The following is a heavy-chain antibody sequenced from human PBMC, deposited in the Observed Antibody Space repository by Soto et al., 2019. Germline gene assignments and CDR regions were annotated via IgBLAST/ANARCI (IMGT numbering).Heavy chain of an antibody. J-gene: IGHJ1*01. Sequence: QLQLQESGPGLVKPSETLSLTCTVSGGSIRSSSYYWGWIRQPPGKGLEWIGSIYYTGSSYYNSSLQSRVTMSVDTSKNQFSLKLSSVTAADTAVYHCARVQHDYGDSFYFHPWGQGTLVTVSS. CDR1: GGSIRSSSYY. CDR3: ARVQHDYGDSFYFHP. D-gene: IGHD4-17*01. V-gene: IGHV4-39*01. CDR2: IYYTGSS.